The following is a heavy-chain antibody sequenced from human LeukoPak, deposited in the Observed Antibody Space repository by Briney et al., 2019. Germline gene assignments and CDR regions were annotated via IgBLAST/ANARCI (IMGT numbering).Heavy chain of an antibody. J-gene: IGHJ4*02. D-gene: IGHD2-2*01. Sequence: PSETLSLTCTVSGGSISSSSYYWGWIRQPPGKGLEWIGYIYYSGSTNYNPSLKSRVTISVDTSKNQFSLKLSSVTAADTAVYYCAGVLARRRGYQLLSDDYWGQGTLVTVSS. V-gene: IGHV4-61*05. CDR2: IYYSGST. CDR1: GGSISSSSYY. CDR3: AGVLARRRGYQLLSDDY.